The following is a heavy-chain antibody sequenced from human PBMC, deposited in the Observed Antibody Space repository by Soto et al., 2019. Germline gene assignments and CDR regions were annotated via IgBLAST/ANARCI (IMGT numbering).Heavy chain of an antibody. CDR3: AKDRSPRWLQLRPFDY. V-gene: IGHV3-30*18. CDR1: GFTFSSYG. D-gene: IGHD5-12*01. CDR2: ISYDGSNK. J-gene: IGHJ4*02. Sequence: PGGSLRLSCAASGFTFSSYGMHWVRQAPGKGLEWVAVISYDGSNKYYADSVKGRFTISRDNSKNTLYLQMNSLRAEDTAVYYCAKDRSPRWLQLRPFDYWGQGTLVTVSS.